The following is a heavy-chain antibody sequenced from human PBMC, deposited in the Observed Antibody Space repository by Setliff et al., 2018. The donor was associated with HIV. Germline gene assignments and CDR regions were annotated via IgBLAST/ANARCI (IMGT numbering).Heavy chain of an antibody. CDR1: GGSISSYY. D-gene: IGHD1-1*01. CDR2: IYYSGST. J-gene: IGHJ5*02. V-gene: IGHV4-59*01. CDR3: ASALNWRNWVDP. Sequence: SETLSLTCTVSGGSISSYYWSWIRQPPGKGLEWIGYIYYSGSTNYNPSLKSRVTISGDTSKNQFSLKLSSVTAADTAVYYCASALNWRNWVDPWGQGTLVTVSS.